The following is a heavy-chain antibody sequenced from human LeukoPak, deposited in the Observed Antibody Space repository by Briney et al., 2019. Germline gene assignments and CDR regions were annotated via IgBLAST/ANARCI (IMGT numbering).Heavy chain of an antibody. J-gene: IGHJ6*02. D-gene: IGHD3-10*01. CDR1: DFTFSDYG. V-gene: IGHV3-30-3*01. CDR2: MSYDGSNK. Sequence: GSLRLSCAASDFTFSDYGIHWVRQAPGKGLEWVAVMSYDGSNKYYADSVRGRFTVSRDNSKNTVYLQMNSLRADDTAVYFCARDHQSYGSGSAWDMDVWGQGTTVTVSS. CDR3: ARDHQSYGSGSAWDMDV.